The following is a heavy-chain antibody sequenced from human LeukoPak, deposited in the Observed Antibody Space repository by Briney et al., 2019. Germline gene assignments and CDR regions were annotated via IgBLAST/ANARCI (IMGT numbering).Heavy chain of an antibody. V-gene: IGHV4-38-2*02. D-gene: IGHD3-10*01. CDR1: GYSISSGYY. Sequence: SETLSLTCTVSGYSISSGYYWGWIRQPPGKGLEWIGSSYYSGSTYYNPSLKSRVTISVDTSKNQFSLKLTSVTAADTAVYYCAREPAWGAQGVWFGELPDDYWGQGTLVTVSS. CDR3: AREPAWGAQGVWFGELPDDY. J-gene: IGHJ4*02. CDR2: SYYSGST.